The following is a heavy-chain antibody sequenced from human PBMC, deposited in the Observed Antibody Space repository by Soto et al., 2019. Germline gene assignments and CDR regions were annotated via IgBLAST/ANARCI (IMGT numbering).Heavy chain of an antibody. Sequence: ASVKVTCKASGYTFSSYAMHWVRQAPGQRLEWMGWINAGNGNTKYSQKFQGRVTITRDTSASTAYMELSSLRSEDTAVYYCATYGYSSGWHPADFHYGMDVWGQGTTVTVSS. J-gene: IGHJ6*02. CDR1: GYTFSSYA. V-gene: IGHV1-3*01. D-gene: IGHD6-19*01. CDR3: ATYGYSSGWHPADFHYGMDV. CDR2: INAGNGNT.